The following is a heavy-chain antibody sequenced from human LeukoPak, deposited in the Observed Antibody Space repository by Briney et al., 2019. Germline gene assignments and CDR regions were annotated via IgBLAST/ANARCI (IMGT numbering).Heavy chain of an antibody. Sequence: PGGSLRLSCAASGFTFSSYWMSWVRQAPGKGLVWVANIKQDGSEKYYVDSVKGRFTISRENAKNSLYLQMNSLRAEDTAVYYCARDLAAAGPHFDYWGQGTLVTVSS. J-gene: IGHJ4*02. CDR2: IKQDGSEK. CDR3: ARDLAAAGPHFDY. CDR1: GFTFSSYW. V-gene: IGHV3-7*01. D-gene: IGHD6-13*01.